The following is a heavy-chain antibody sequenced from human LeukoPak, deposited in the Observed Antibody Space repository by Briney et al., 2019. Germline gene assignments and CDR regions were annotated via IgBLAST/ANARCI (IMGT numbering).Heavy chain of an antibody. V-gene: IGHV4-39*01. J-gene: IGHJ4*02. CDR3: ARGLSMIVPFDY. D-gene: IGHD3-22*01. CDR2: IYYTGST. Sequence: QPSETLSLTCTISGGSISSISYYWGWIRQPPGKGLEWIGSIYYTGSTYYNPSLKSRVTVSVDTSKNQFSLNLRSVTAADTAVYYCARGLSMIVPFDYWGQGTLVTVSS. CDR1: GGSISSISYY.